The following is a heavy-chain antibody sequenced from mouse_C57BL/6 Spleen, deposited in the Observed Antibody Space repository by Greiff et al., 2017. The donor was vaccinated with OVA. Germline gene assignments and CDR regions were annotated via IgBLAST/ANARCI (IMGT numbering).Heavy chain of an antibody. CDR3: TRLRELGRVWFAY. Sequence: QVQLKESGAELVRPGASVTLSCKASGYTFTDYEMHWVKQTPVHGLEWIGAIDPETGGTAYNQKFKGKAILTADKSSSTAYMELRSLTSEDSAVYYCTRLRELGRVWFAYWGQGTLVTVSA. V-gene: IGHV1-15*01. D-gene: IGHD4-1*01. CDR2: IDPETGGT. CDR1: GYTFTDYE. J-gene: IGHJ3*01.